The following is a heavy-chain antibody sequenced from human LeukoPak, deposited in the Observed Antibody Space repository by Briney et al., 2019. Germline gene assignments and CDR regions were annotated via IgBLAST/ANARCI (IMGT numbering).Heavy chain of an antibody. CDR1: GVTFSSYS. V-gene: IGHV3-21*06. J-gene: IGHJ4*02. Sequence: GGSLRLSCAASGVTFSSYSMNWVRQAPGKGLEWVSFISSSTYIYYADSLKGRFTISRDNAKNSVFLQMSSLRPDDTAVHYCAKGEYPQDGIGENRFDNWGQGALVTVSS. CDR3: AKGEYPQDGIGENRFDN. D-gene: IGHD5-24*01. CDR2: ISSSTYI.